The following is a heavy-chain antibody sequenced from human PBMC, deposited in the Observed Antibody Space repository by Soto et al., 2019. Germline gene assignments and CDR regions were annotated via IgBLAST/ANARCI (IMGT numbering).Heavy chain of an antibody. D-gene: IGHD5-18*01. CDR2: IIPIFGTA. Sequence: QVQLVQSGAEVKKPGSSVKVSCKASGGTFSSYAISWVRQAPGQGLEWMGGIIPIFGTANYAQKFQGRVTNTADESTSTAYMELSSLRSEDSALFYCARDLLDIAMQPDYWGQGTLVTVSS. CDR3: ARDLLDIAMQPDY. J-gene: IGHJ4*02. V-gene: IGHV1-69*12. CDR1: GGTFSSYA.